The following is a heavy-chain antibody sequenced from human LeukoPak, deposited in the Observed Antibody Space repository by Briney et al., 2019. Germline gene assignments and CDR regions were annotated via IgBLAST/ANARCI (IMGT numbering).Heavy chain of an antibody. Sequence: GGSLRLSCAASGFTFSSYIMNWVRQAPGKGREWFSSMSISSSYIYYANSVHGRFTISRDIAKNSLYLPLNCSLSQHTAGYYFARMDSGGFRVRGFYWGQGTLVTVSS. CDR1: GFTFSSYI. CDR2: MSISSSYI. J-gene: IGHJ4*02. D-gene: IGHD6-19*01. V-gene: IGHV3-21*01. CDR3: ARMDSGGFRVRGFY.